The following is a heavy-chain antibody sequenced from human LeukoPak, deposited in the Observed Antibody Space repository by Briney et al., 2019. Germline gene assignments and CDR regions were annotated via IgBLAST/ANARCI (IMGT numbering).Heavy chain of an antibody. CDR2: IIPIFGTA. J-gene: IGHJ6*02. CDR3: ARDPGLRPAYYYGMDV. CDR1: GGTFSSYA. V-gene: IGHV1-69*13. D-gene: IGHD5-12*01. Sequence: SVKVSCKASGGTFSSYAISWVRQAPGQGLEWMGGIIPIFGTANYAQKFQGRVTITADESTSTAYMKLSSLRSEDTAVYYCARDPGLRPAYYYGMDVWGQGTTVTVSS.